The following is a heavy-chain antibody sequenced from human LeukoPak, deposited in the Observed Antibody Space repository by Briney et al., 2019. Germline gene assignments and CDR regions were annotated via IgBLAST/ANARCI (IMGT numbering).Heavy chain of an antibody. CDR3: ARLRDSSGYYYYYYGMDV. J-gene: IGHJ6*02. CDR1: GFTVSSNY. Sequence: GGSLRLSCAASGFTVSSNYMSWVRQAPGKGLEWVSVIYSGGSTYYADSVKGRFTIPRDNSKNTLYLQMNSLRAEDTAVYYCARLRDSSGYYYYYYGMDVWGQGTTVTVSS. CDR2: IYSGGST. D-gene: IGHD3-22*01. V-gene: IGHV3-66*04.